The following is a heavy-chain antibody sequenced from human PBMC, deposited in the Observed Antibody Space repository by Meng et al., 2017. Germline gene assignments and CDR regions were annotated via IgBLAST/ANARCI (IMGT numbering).Heavy chain of an antibody. D-gene: IGHD3-10*01. Sequence: VQLEDHGGGLVQPGGSLRLSWAASGFTFSSYDMHWVRQATGKGLEWVSAIGTAGDTYYPGSVKGRFTISRENAKNSLYLQMNSLRAGDTAVYYCARGVVRGVIYPQFDYWGQGTLVTVSS. CDR3: ARGVVRGVIYPQFDY. J-gene: IGHJ4*02. CDR2: IGTAGDT. CDR1: GFTFSSYD. V-gene: IGHV3-13*01.